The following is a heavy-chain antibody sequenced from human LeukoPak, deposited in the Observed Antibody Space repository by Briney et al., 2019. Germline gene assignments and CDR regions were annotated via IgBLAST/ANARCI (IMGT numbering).Heavy chain of an antibody. CDR2: IKQDGGEK. Sequence: GGPLRLSCAASGFSFSNYWMNWVRQAPGKGLEWVANIKQDGGEKYYVDSVKGRFTISRDNAKNSLYLQMSSLRAEDTAVYYCGRADQKWFGESMVDYWGQGTLVTVSS. CDR1: GFSFSNYW. D-gene: IGHD3-10*01. V-gene: IGHV3-7*01. J-gene: IGHJ4*02. CDR3: GRADQKWFGESMVDY.